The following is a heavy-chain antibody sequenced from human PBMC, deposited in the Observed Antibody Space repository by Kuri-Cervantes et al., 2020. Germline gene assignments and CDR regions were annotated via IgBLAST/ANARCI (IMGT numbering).Heavy chain of an antibody. J-gene: IGHJ4*02. V-gene: IGHV3-15*01. CDR2: IKSKTDGGTT. CDR1: GFTFSSYA. CDR3: VGADY. Sequence: GESLKISCAASGFTFSSYAMSWVRQAPGKGLEWVGRIKSKTDGGTTDYAAPVKGRFTISRDDSKNTLYLQMNSLKTEDTALYYCVGADYWGQGTLVTVSS.